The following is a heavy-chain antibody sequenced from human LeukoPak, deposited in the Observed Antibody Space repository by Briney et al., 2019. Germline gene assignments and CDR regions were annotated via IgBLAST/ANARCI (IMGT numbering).Heavy chain of an antibody. CDR2: IIPIFGTA. J-gene: IGHJ6*03. V-gene: IGHV1-69*13. Sequence: GASVKVSCKASGGTFSSYAISWVRQAPGQGLEWMGGIIPIFGTANYAQKFQGRVPITADESTSTAYMELSSLRSEDTAVYYCARVEARDCSSTSCYQYYYYYMDVWGKGTTVTVSS. CDR1: GGTFSSYA. D-gene: IGHD2-2*01. CDR3: ARVEARDCSSTSCYQYYYYYMDV.